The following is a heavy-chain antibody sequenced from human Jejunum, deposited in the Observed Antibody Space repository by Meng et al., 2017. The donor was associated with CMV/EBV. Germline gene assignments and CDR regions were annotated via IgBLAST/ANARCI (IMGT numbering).Heavy chain of an antibody. Sequence: SYTMNWVRQAPGKGLEWVSSISSSSSSRNYADSVKSRFTIARDNAGNSLDLQMNSLRAEDTAVYYCARGAVDCSSTNCFSGFFDLWGQGTLVTVSS. V-gene: IGHV3-21*06. J-gene: IGHJ4*02. CDR1: SYT. D-gene: IGHD2-2*01. CDR3: ARGAVDCSSTNCFSGFFDL. CDR2: ISSSSSSR.